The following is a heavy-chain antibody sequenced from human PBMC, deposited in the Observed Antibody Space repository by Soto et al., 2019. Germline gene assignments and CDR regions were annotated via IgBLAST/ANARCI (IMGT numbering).Heavy chain of an antibody. CDR1: GFTFSLYS. J-gene: IGHJ4*02. D-gene: IGHD3-22*01. Sequence: LRLSCAASGFTFSLYSMIWVRQAPGKGLEWVASITSSSYIYYEDSLKGRFTISRDNAKNSLFLQLDSLRAEDTAVYFCVRARSTDSRPDYWGQGTLVTASS. V-gene: IGHV3-21*01. CDR2: ITSSSYI. CDR3: VRARSTDSRPDY.